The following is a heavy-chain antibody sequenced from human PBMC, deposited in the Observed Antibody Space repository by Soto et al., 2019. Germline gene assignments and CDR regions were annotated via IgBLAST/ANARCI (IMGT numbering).Heavy chain of an antibody. CDR2: IYYSGST. J-gene: IGHJ4*02. CDR3: ARRYAGNFDY. Sequence: QVQLQGSGPGLVKPSETLSLTCTVSGGSISSYYWSWIRQPPGKGLEWIGYIYYSGSTNYNPSLKSRVTISVDTSKNQFSLKLSSVTAADTAVYYCARRYAGNFDYWGQGTLVTVSS. V-gene: IGHV4-59*01. D-gene: IGHD2-8*01. CDR1: GGSISSYY.